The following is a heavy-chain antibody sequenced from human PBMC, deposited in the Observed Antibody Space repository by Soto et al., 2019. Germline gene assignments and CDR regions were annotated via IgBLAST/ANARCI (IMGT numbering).Heavy chain of an antibody. CDR3: ARDMEVAGDPRSDP. V-gene: IGHV1-69*13. CDR1: GGTFSSYA. D-gene: IGHD6-19*01. J-gene: IGHJ5*02. CDR2: IIPIFGTA. Sequence: SVKVSCKASGGTFSSYAISWVRQAPGQGLEWMGGIIPIFGTANYAQKFQGRVTITADESTSTAYMELSSLRSEDTAVYYCARDMEVAGDPRSDPWGQGTLVTVSS.